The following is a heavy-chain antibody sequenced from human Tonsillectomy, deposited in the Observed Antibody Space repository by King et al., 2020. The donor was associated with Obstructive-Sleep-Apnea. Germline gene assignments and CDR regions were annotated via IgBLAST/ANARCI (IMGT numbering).Heavy chain of an antibody. J-gene: IGHJ4*02. CDR2: INDSGST. CDR3: GRNDYGDYGALD. CDR1: GGSFSGFS. V-gene: IGHV4-34*01. Sequence: VQLQQWGAGLLKPSETLSLTCAVSGGSFSGFSWSWIRQPPGKGLEWIGDINDSGSTNYAPSLKSRVTISIDTSKNPFSLKLSSVTAADTVVYYCGRNDYGDYGALDWGQGTLVTVAS. D-gene: IGHD4-17*01.